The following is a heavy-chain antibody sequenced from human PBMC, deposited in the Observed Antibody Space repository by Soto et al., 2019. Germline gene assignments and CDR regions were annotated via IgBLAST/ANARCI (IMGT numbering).Heavy chain of an antibody. CDR2: INSDASHT. D-gene: IGHD2-2*01. CDR1: GFTFSTYW. J-gene: IGHJ5*02. Sequence: GGSLRLSCAASGFTFSTYWMHCIRQVPGKGLEWVSRINSDASHTYYADSVKGRFTISRDNANNTRHVEMNILSAKDTAMYDCVRDGHCIKTSCYGNWFDPWGQGTLVTVSS. CDR3: VRDGHCIKTSCYGNWFDP. V-gene: IGHV3-74*01.